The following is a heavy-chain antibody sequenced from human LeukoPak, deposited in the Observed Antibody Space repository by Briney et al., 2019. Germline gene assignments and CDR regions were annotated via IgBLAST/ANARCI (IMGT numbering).Heavy chain of an antibody. CDR2: ISSSSSTI. CDR1: GFTFSSDS. CDR3: ARDSEWVLLSY. Sequence: GGSLRLSCAASGFTFSSDSMNWVRQAPGKGLEWVSYISSSSSTIYYADSVKGRFTISRDNAKKSLYLQMNSLRAEDTAVYCCARDSEWVLLSYWGQGTLVIVSS. V-gene: IGHV3-48*01. J-gene: IGHJ4*02. D-gene: IGHD1-26*01.